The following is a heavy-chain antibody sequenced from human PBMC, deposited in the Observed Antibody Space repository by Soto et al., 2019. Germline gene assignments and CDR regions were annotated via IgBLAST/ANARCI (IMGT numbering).Heavy chain of an antibody. CDR1: GGSVSSGDYY. Sequence: SETLSLTCTVSGGSVSSGDYYWTWIRQPPGKGLEWIGYVYYGGSTNYNPSLKSRVSISVETAKNQFSLKLSSVTAADTAVYYYARVPVDTYMIYWFDPWGQGILVTVSS. CDR3: ARVPVDTYMIYWFDP. CDR2: VYYGGST. J-gene: IGHJ5*02. D-gene: IGHD5-18*01. V-gene: IGHV4-61*08.